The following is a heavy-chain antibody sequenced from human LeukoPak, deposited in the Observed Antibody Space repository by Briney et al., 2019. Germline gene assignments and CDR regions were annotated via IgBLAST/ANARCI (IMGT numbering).Heavy chain of an antibody. D-gene: IGHD3-22*01. CDR3: ARAFYYDIIGGEGMDV. J-gene: IGHJ6*02. CDR1: RFTFSAYA. Sequence: GGSLRLSCAASRFTFSAYAMNWVRQAPGKGLEWVSSISSSASYIYYADSVKGRFTISRDNAKNSLYLQMNSLRAEDTAVYYCARAFYYDIIGGEGMDVWGQGTTVTVSS. CDR2: ISSSASYI. V-gene: IGHV3-21*01.